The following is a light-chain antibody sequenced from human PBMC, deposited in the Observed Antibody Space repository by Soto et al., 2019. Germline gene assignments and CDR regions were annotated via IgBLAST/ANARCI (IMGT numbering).Light chain of an antibody. J-gene: IGKJ1*01. CDR1: QSVSSSY. Sequence: EIVLTQSPGTLSLSPGERATLSCRASQSVSSSYLAWYQQKPGQAPRLLIYGASSRATGIPDRFSGSGSGTDFTLTISRLEPEDFAVYYCQQYGSSRPWTFGHGTKVEIK. CDR3: QQYGSSRPWT. CDR2: GAS. V-gene: IGKV3-20*01.